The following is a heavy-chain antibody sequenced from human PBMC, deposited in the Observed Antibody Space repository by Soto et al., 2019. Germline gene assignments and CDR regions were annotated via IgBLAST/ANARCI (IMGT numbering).Heavy chain of an antibody. CDR1: GFTFSSYA. CDR3: AKRAYSSGWYRRGNFDY. J-gene: IGHJ4*02. CDR2: ISGSGGST. D-gene: IGHD6-19*01. V-gene: IGHV3-23*01. Sequence: PGESLKISCAASGFTFSSYAMSWVRQAPGKGLEWVSAISGSGGSTYYADSVKGRFTISRDNSKNTLYLQMNSLRAEDTAVYYCAKRAYSSGWYRRGNFDYWGQGTLVTVSS.